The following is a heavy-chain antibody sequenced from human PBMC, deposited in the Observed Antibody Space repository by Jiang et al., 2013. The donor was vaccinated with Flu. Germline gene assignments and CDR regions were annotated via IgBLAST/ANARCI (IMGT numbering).Heavy chain of an antibody. CDR3: ARGRGSAYSSTLDY. CDR2: INPSGGGT. J-gene: IGHJ4*02. Sequence: GAEVKKPGASVKVSCKASGYTFTSHYMHWVRQAPGQGLEWMAIINPSGGGTNYAQKFQGRVTLTRDTSTNTVYMELSSLRSEDTAVYYCARGRGSAYSSTLDYWGQGTLVTVSS. D-gene: IGHD3-3*01. CDR1: GYTFTSHY. V-gene: IGHV1-46*01.